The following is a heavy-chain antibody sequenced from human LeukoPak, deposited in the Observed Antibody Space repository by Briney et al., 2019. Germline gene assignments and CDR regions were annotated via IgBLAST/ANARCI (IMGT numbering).Heavy chain of an antibody. CDR3: ARREAVAGLGGY. Sequence: ASVKVSCRASGGIFSSNAISWVRQAPGQGLEWMGWISAYNGNTNYAQKLQGRVTMTTDTSTSTAYMELRSLRSDDTAVYYCARREAVAGLGGYWGQGTLVTVSS. V-gene: IGHV1-18*01. CDR2: ISAYNGNT. CDR1: GGIFSSNA. D-gene: IGHD6-19*01. J-gene: IGHJ4*02.